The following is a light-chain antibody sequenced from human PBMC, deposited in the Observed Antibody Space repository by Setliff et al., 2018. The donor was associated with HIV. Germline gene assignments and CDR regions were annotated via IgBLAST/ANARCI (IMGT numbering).Light chain of an antibody. CDR1: SSDVGGYNY. Sequence: QSVLTQPASVSGSPGQSITISCTGTSSDVGGYNYVSWYQQHPGKAPKLMISEVSNRPSGVSNRFSGSKSGNTASLTISGLQAEDEADYYCSSYTSNSPYVFGTGTKVTV. V-gene: IGLV2-14*01. CDR3: SSYTSNSPYV. J-gene: IGLJ1*01. CDR2: EVS.